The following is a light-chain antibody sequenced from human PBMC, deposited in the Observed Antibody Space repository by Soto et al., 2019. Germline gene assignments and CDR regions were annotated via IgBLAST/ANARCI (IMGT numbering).Light chain of an antibody. CDR3: SSYTSSSFYV. J-gene: IGLJ1*01. V-gene: IGLV2-14*01. CDR1: SSDVGGYNY. CDR2: DVS. Sequence: QSALTQPASVSGSPGQSITISCTGTSSDVGGYNYVSWYQQHPGKAPKLMIYDVSNRPSGVSNRFSGSKSGNTASLTISGLQAEDEADYYCSSYTSSSFYVFGTGTKLTVL.